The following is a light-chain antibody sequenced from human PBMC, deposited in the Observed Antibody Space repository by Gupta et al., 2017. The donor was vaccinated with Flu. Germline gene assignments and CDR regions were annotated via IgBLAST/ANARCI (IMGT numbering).Light chain of an antibody. CDR3: SSYTSSSTLV. Sequence: QSALTQPASVSGSPGQPITISCTGTSSDVGGYNYVSWYQQHPGKAPKLMIYEVSNRPSGVSNRFSGPKSGNTASLTISGLQAEDEADYYCSSYTSSSTLVFGGGTKLTVL. V-gene: IGLV2-14*01. CDR1: SSDVGGYNY. J-gene: IGLJ3*02. CDR2: EVS.